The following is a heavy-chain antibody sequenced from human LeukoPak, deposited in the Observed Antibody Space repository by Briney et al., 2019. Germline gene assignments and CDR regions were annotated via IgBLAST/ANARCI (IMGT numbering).Heavy chain of an antibody. V-gene: IGHV3-21*01. Sequence: GGSLRLSCAASGFTFSSYSMNWVRQAPGKGLEWVSSISSSSSYIYYADSVKGRFTISRDNAKNSLYLQMNSLRAEDTAVYCCARGTHGSGPMDVWGQGTTVTVS. CDR1: GFTFSSYS. CDR2: ISSSSSYI. CDR3: ARGTHGSGPMDV. D-gene: IGHD3-10*01. J-gene: IGHJ6*02.